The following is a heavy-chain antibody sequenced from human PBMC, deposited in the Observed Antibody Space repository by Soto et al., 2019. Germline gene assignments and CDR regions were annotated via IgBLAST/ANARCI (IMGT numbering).Heavy chain of an antibody. CDR3: ARDVWETTSRYYGLDF. CDR1: GFTFSSYA. J-gene: IGHJ6*02. V-gene: IGHV3-23*01. Sequence: PGGSMRLSWAASGFTFSSYAITCVRQAPGKRLERGSGISGSGGTTSYTESVKGRFTISRDNSKKTLFLEMKSLGVEDTAVYFCARDVWETTSRYYGLDFWGLGTTVTVSS. D-gene: IGHD1-26*01. CDR2: ISGSGGTT.